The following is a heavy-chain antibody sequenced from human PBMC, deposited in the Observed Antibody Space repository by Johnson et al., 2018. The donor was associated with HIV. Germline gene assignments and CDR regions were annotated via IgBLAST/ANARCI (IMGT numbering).Heavy chain of an antibody. J-gene: IGHJ3*02. CDR3: ARDWRYYDSSGYYHDAFDI. D-gene: IGHD3-22*01. V-gene: IGHV3-66*01. Sequence: VQLVESGGGLIQPGGSLRLSCAASGFTVSSNYMSWVRQAPGKGLEWVSVIYSGGRTYYADSVRGRFTISRDNSKNTLYLQMNSLRAEDTAVYFCARDWRYYDSSGYYHDAFDIWGQGTMVTVSS. CDR1: GFTVSSNY. CDR2: IYSGGRT.